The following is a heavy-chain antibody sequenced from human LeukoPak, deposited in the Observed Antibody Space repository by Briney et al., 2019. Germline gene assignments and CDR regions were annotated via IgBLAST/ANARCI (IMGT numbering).Heavy chain of an antibody. J-gene: IGHJ2*01. CDR3: ARGGAAPEGYWFFDL. V-gene: IGHV1-2*02. CDR1: GYTFTGYY. D-gene: IGHD6-13*01. CDR2: IIPNSGGT. Sequence: ASVKVSCRSSGYTFTGYYLHWVRQAPGQGLEWMGLIIPNSGGTNYAQKFQGRVTMTRDTSISTAYMDLSRLRSDDTAVYYCARGGAAPEGYWFFDLWGRGTLVTVSS.